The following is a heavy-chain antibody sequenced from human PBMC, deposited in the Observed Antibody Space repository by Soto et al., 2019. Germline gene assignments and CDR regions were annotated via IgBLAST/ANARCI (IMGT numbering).Heavy chain of an antibody. Sequence: QVQLQESAPGLVKPSETLSLNCTVTGGTISGYYWTWIRQSAGGGLEWIGRIYSSGSTNYNPSLKSRVTISLDTSMNHFSLRLSSVTAADTAVYYCARGQRFSDWFDPWGQGTLVTVSS. D-gene: IGHD3-3*01. J-gene: IGHJ5*02. CDR1: GGTISGYY. CDR2: IYSSGST. CDR3: ARGQRFSDWFDP. V-gene: IGHV4-4*07.